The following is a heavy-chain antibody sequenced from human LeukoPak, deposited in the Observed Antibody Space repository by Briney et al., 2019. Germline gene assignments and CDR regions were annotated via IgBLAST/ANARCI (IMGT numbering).Heavy chain of an antibody. Sequence: ASVKVSCKASGYTFTSYDINWVRQATGQGLEWMGWMNPNSGNTGYAQKFQGRVTMTRNTSISTAYMELSSLRSEDTAVYYCARGPFGSMVRGVIISGDFDYWGQGTLVTVSS. CDR3: ARGPFGSMVRGVIISGDFDY. V-gene: IGHV1-8*01. CDR2: MNPNSGNT. D-gene: IGHD3-10*01. CDR1: GYTFTSYD. J-gene: IGHJ4*02.